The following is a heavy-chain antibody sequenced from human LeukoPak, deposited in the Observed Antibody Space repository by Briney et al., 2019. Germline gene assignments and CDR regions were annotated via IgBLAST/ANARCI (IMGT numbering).Heavy chain of an antibody. V-gene: IGHV4-38-2*01. D-gene: IGHD2-15*01. CDR2: IYHSGST. CDR1: GFTFSSYW. J-gene: IGHJ5*02. Sequence: PGGSLRLSCAASGFTFSSYWMSWIRQPPGKGLEWIGSIYHSGSTYYNPSLKSRVTISVDTSKNQFSLKLSSVTAADTAVYYCARGVVVVGCWFDPWGQGTLVTVSS. CDR3: ARGVVVVGCWFDP.